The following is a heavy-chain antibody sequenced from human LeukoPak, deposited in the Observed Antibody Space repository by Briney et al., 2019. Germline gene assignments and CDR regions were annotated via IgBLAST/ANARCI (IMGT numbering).Heavy chain of an antibody. V-gene: IGHV4-34*01. D-gene: IGHD4-17*01. Sequence: SETLSLTCAVYGGSFSGYYWSWIRQPPGKGLEWIGEINHSGSTDYNPSLKSRVIISVDTSKNQFSLKLSSVTAADTAVYYCAGSYYGDYGPPGYWGQGTLVTVSS. CDR3: AGSYYGDYGPPGY. J-gene: IGHJ4*02. CDR1: GGSFSGYY. CDR2: INHSGST.